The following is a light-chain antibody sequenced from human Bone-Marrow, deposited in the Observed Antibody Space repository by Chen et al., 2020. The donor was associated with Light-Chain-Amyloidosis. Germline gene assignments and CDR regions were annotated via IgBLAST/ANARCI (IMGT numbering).Light chain of an antibody. CDR2: DDS. J-gene: IGLJ3*02. CDR1: NMGSTS. Sequence: SYVLTQPSSVSVAPGQTATIACGGNNMGSTSVHWYQQTPGQAPLLVVYDDSDRHSGIPERLSGSNSGTTATRTSSGVEAGNEADYYCQVCDRSSDRPVFGGGTKLTVL. CDR3: QVCDRSSDRPV. V-gene: IGLV3-21*02.